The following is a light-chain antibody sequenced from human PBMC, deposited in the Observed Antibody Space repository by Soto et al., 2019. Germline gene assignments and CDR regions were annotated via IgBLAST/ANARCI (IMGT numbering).Light chain of an antibody. CDR2: TTS. CDR3: QQGFSRPRT. V-gene: IGKV1-39*01. CDR1: QSVRND. Sequence: DIQMTQSPSSLSASVGDRVTITCRASQSVRNDLKWYQQRPGKAPPLLMYTTSNLERGVPSRFSGSGSGTDFTLTINNLQPEDFGTYFCQQGFSRPRTFGLGTKVEVK. J-gene: IGKJ1*01.